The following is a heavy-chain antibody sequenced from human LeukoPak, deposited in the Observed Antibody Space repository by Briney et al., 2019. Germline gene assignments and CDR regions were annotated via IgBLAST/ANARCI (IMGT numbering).Heavy chain of an antibody. CDR3: ASGLYGGVFDN. CDR2: ISTSSDST. Sequence: GSLRLSCVKAGFTFSNYALNWVRQAPGKGLGWVSDISTSSDSTYHIESVRGRFTISRDNSKNTLYLQMNSLRVDDTAVYYCASGLYGGVFDNWGQGTLVTVSS. J-gene: IGHJ4*02. CDR1: GFTFSNYA. D-gene: IGHD4/OR15-4a*01. V-gene: IGHV3-23*01.